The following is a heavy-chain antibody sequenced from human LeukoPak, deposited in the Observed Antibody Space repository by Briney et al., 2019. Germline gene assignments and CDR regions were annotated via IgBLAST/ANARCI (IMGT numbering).Heavy chain of an antibody. J-gene: IGHJ3*02. V-gene: IGHV3-23*01. Sequence: PGGSLRLSCAASGFTFSSYAMSWVRQAPGKGLEWVSAISGSGGNTYYANSVKGRFTISRDNSKNTLYLQMNSLRAEDTAVYYCAKDMGQWLVLNAFDIWGQGTMVTVSS. CDR3: AKDMGQWLVLNAFDI. CDR1: GFTFSSYA. D-gene: IGHD6-19*01. CDR2: ISGSGGNT.